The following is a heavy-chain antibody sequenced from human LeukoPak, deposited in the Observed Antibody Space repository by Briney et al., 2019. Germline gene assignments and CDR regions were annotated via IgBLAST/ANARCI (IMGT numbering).Heavy chain of an antibody. Sequence: QAGGSLRLSCAASGFAFSSYSMNWVRQAPGKGLEWVSAISGSGGSTYYADSVKGRFTISRDNSRNTLYLQMNSLRAEDTAVYYCAKGRGELVFDYWGQGTLVTVSS. CDR2: ISGSGGST. J-gene: IGHJ4*02. CDR1: GFAFSSYS. CDR3: AKGRGELVFDY. V-gene: IGHV3-23*01. D-gene: IGHD3-10*01.